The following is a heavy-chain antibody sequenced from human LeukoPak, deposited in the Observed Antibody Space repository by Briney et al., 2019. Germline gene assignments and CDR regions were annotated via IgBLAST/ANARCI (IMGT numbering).Heavy chain of an antibody. CDR1: GGSISSSSYY. D-gene: IGHD3-9*01. CDR2: IYYSGST. J-gene: IGHJ3*02. Sequence: PSETLSLTCTVSGGSISSSSYYWGWIRQPPGKGLEWIGSIYYSGSTCYNPSLKSRVTISVDTSKNQFPLKLSSVTAADTAVYYCARVVVYDILTGYLGRHDAFDIWGQGTMVTVSS. CDR3: ARVVVYDILTGYLGRHDAFDI. V-gene: IGHV4-39*06.